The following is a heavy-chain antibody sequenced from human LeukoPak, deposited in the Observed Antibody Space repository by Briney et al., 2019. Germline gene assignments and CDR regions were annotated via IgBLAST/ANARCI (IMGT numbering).Heavy chain of an antibody. CDR2: IKQDGSGK. CDR1: GFTFSSYW. CDR3: TTVYLTGEGNDY. J-gene: IGHJ4*02. Sequence: GGSLRLSCAASGFTFSSYWMAWVRQAPGKGLEWVANIKQDGSGKYYVDSVKGRFTISRDNAKNSLYLQMNSLKTEDTALYYCTTVYLTGEGNDYWGQGTLVTVSS. V-gene: IGHV3-7*03. D-gene: IGHD3-9*01.